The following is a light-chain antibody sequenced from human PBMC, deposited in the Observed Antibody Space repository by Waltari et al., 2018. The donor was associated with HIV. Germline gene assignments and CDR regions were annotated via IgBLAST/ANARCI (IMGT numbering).Light chain of an antibody. V-gene: IGLV2-14*03. Sequence: QSALTQPASVSGSPGQSITISCTGTSSDVGGYNYVSWSQQHPGKAHKLMIYDVSKRHLGVSNSFSGSKSGNTASLTISGLQAEDEADYYCNSFTSSSTWVFGGGTKLTVL. CDR3: NSFTSSSTWV. CDR1: SSDVGGYNY. CDR2: DVS. J-gene: IGLJ3*02.